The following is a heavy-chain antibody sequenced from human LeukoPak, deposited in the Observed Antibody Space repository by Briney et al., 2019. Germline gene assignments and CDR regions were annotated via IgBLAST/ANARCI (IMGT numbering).Heavy chain of an antibody. V-gene: IGHV3-48*04. CDR1: GFTFSSYS. J-gene: IGHJ4*02. CDR3: ARDYEVEVMIAVAGTGH. D-gene: IGHD6-19*01. Sequence: GGSLRLSCAASGFTFSSYSMNWVRQAPGKGLEWVSYISSSSSTIYYADSVKGRFTISRDNAKNSLYLQMNSLRAEDTAVYYCARDYEVEVMIAVAGTGHWGQGTLVTVSS. CDR2: ISSSSSTI.